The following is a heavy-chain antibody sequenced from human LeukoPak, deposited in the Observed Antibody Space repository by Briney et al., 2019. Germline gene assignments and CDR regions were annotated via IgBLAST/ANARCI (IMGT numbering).Heavy chain of an antibody. CDR3: AKSILGCSSSSCYFGFQH. J-gene: IGHJ1*01. CDR2: ITGSGAAT. V-gene: IGHV3-23*01. Sequence: GRSLRLSCAASGFTFSSYAMTWVRQAPGKGLEWVSSITGSGAATFYADSVKGRFTISRDNSKNTLYLQMNSLRAEDTAAYYCAKSILGCSSSSCYFGFQHWGQGSLVTVFS. D-gene: IGHD2-2*01. CDR1: GFTFSSYA.